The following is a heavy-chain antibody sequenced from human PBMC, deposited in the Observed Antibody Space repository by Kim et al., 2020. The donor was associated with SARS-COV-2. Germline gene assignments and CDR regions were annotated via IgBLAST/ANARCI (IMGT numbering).Heavy chain of an antibody. Sequence: SETLSRTCTVSGGSISSYYWSWIRQPPGKGLEWIGYIYYSGSTNYNPSLKSRVTISVDTSKNQFSLKLSSVTAADTAVYYCARAIRGSSTLRYYYYYYGMDVWGQGTTVTVSS. CDR2: IYYSGST. J-gene: IGHJ6*02. D-gene: IGHD6-6*01. CDR1: GGSISSYY. CDR3: ARAIRGSSTLRYYYYYYGMDV. V-gene: IGHV4-59*13.